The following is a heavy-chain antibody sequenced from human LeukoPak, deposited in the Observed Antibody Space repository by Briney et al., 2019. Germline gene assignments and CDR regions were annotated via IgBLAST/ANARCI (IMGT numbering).Heavy chain of an antibody. CDR2: ISAYNGNT. Sequence: ASVKVSCKASGYTFTSYGIGWVRQAPGQGLEWMGWISAYNGNTNYAQKLQGRVTMTTDTSTSTAYMELRSLRSDDTAVYYCARTSYDILTGYYNVPGYWGQGTLVTVSS. J-gene: IGHJ4*02. CDR3: ARTSYDILTGYYNVPGY. D-gene: IGHD3-9*01. V-gene: IGHV1-18*01. CDR1: GYTFTSYG.